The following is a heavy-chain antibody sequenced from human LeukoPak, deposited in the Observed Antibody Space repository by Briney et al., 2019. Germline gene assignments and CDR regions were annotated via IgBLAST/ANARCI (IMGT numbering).Heavy chain of an antibody. CDR2: IYHSGST. Sequence: SGTLSLTCAVSGGSISSSNWWSWVRQPPGKGLEWIGEIYHSGSTNYNPSLKSRVTISVDTSKNRFSLKLSSVTAADTAVYYCARDRGGYSYGQYYFDYWGQGTLVTVSS. J-gene: IGHJ4*02. CDR1: GGSISSSNW. V-gene: IGHV4-4*02. D-gene: IGHD5-18*01. CDR3: ARDRGGYSYGQYYFDY.